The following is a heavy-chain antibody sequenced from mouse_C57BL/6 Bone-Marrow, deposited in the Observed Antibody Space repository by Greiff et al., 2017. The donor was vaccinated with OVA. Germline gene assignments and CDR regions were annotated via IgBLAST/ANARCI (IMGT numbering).Heavy chain of an antibody. V-gene: IGHV1-63*01. J-gene: IGHJ2*01. CDR3: ATYYYGGVTGHYFDY. D-gene: IGHD1-1*01. Sequence: VQLQQSGAELVRPGTSVKMSCKASGYTFTNYWIGWAKQRPGHGLEWIGDIYPGGGYTNYNEKFKGKATFTADTSSNTAYMQLSSLTTEDSAIYYCATYYYGGVTGHYFDYWGQGTTLTVSS. CDR2: IYPGGGYT. CDR1: GYTFTNYW.